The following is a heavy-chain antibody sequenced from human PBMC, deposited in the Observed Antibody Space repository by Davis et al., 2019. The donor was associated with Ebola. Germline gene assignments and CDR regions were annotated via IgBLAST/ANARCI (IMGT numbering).Heavy chain of an antibody. CDR3: ARSTVVSPRTFDY. J-gene: IGHJ4*02. V-gene: IGHV4-34*01. CDR1: GGSFSGYY. CDR2: INHSGST. D-gene: IGHD4-23*01. Sequence: GSLRLSCAVYGGSFSGYYWSWIRQPPGKGLEWIGEINHSGSTNYNPSLKSRVTISVDTSKNQFSLNLSSVTAADTAVYYCARSTVVSPRTFDYWGQGTLVTVSS.